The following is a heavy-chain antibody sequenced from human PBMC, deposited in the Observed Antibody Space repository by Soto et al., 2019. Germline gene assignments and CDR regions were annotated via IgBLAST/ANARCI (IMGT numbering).Heavy chain of an antibody. CDR1: GFSFSSYT. D-gene: IGHD5-18*01. Sequence: EVQLVESGGGLVEPGGSLTLSCAASGFSFSSYTMDWVRQAPGKGLQWVSCISITGSYIYYAASVKGRFAISRDNGQNTLYLHMNSLRGEDTAVYYCARGAIRGYSYGHSDYWGQGTLVTVSS. CDR2: ISITGSYI. CDR3: ARGAIRGYSYGHSDY. J-gene: IGHJ4*02. V-gene: IGHV3-21*02.